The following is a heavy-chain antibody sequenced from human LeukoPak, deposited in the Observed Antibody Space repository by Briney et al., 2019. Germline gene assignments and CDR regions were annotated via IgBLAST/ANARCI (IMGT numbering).Heavy chain of an antibody. D-gene: IGHD4-17*01. CDR3: ARDRKDGDYDSDGMDV. CDR1: GFTFSDYY. CDR2: ISSSGSTI. V-gene: IGHV3-11*01. J-gene: IGHJ6*02. Sequence: GGSLRLSCAASGFTFSDYYMSWIRQAPGKGLEWVSYISSSGSTIYYADSVKGRFTISRDNAKNSLYLQMNSLRAEDTAVYYCARDRKDGDYDSDGMDVWGQGTTVTVSS.